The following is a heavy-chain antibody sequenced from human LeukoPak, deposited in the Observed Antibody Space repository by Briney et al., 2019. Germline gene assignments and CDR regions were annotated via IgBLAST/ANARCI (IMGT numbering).Heavy chain of an antibody. V-gene: IGHV1-18*01. J-gene: IGHJ5*02. CDR1: GYTFTSYG. Sequence: GASVKVSCKASGYTFTSYGISWVRQAPGQGLEWMGWIRAYNGNTNYAQKLQGRVTMTTDTSTSTAYMELRSLRSDDTAVYYCARVGRGGSGSYYNVPFDPWGQGTLVTVSS. D-gene: IGHD3-10*01. CDR3: ARVGRGGSGSYYNVPFDP. CDR2: IRAYNGNT.